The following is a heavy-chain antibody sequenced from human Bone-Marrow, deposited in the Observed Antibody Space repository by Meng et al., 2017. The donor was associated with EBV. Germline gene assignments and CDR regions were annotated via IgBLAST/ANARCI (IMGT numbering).Heavy chain of an antibody. CDR3: ARGLGGHYPTMEY. V-gene: IGHV4-4*02. J-gene: IGHJ4*02. CDR1: GASIDSSDW. D-gene: IGHD3-22*01. CDR2: IHHSGTT. Sequence: HLRAPGPGLVKPSGTLSLTCAVSGASIDSSDWWTWVRQAPGKGLEWIGEIHHSGTTNCNPSLESRVTISIDKSDNQFSLKLTSVTAADTAVYYCARGLGGHYPTMEYWGQGTLVTVSS.